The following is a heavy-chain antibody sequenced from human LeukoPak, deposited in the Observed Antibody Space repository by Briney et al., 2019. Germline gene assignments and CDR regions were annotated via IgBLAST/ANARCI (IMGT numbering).Heavy chain of an antibody. CDR2: ISWNSGSR. D-gene: IGHD3-22*01. J-gene: IGHJ4*02. V-gene: IGHV3-9*01. CDR3: ARSRDSSVYYFGR. CDR1: GFAFDDYA. Sequence: GGSLRLSCAASGFAFDDYAMHWVRQAPGKGLEWVSGISWNSGSRGYADSVKGRFTISRDNAKNTLYLQMNSLRAEDTAVYYCARSRDSSVYYFGRWGQGTLVTVSS.